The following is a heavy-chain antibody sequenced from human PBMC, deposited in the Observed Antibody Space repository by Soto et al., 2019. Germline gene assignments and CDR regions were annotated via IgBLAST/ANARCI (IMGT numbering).Heavy chain of an antibody. J-gene: IGHJ5*02. CDR1: GGSISSSIYY. Sequence: QLQLQESGPGLLKPSETLSLTCTVSGGSISSSIYYCGWIRQPPGKGLEWIGSIYYSGSTYYNPSLISRVTISVDMSQNQFSLKLSSLTAADTAVYYCARHGRGVGAASDWFDPWGQGTLVTVSS. CDR3: ARHGRGVGAASDWFDP. D-gene: IGHD1-26*01. CDR2: IYYSGST. V-gene: IGHV4-39*01.